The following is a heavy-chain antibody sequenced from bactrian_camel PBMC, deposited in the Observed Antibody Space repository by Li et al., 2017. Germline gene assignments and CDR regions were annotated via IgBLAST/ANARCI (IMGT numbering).Heavy chain of an antibody. CDR2: LNTGDGTT. D-gene: IGHD5*01. CDR3: GLGSMFSDEFNY. Sequence: HVQLVESGGGLVQPGGSLRLSCVAPAFGLRGDYMAWVRQAPGKGLEWVSTLNTGDGTTYYSDSVMGRFTISIDHAKKTVYLQMNSLKSEDTALYYCGLGSMFSDEFNYWGQGTQVTVS. J-gene: IGHJ4*01. V-gene: IGHV3S1*01. CDR1: AFGLRGDY.